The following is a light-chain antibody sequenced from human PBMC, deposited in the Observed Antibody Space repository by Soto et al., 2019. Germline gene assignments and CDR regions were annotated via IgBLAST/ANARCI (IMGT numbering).Light chain of an antibody. J-gene: IGKJ4*01. Sequence: DIQMTQSPSSLSASLGDRLTITCLASQSISSYLNWYQQKTGKAPKLMIYAESSLQSGVPSRLSGSGSGKDFTITISSLQPEDFATYYCHQSYSTPLTFGGGTKV. CDR1: QSISSY. CDR2: AES. V-gene: IGKV1-39*01. CDR3: HQSYSTPLT.